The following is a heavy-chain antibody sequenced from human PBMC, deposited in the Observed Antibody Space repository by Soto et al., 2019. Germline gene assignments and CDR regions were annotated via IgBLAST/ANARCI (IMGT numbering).Heavy chain of an antibody. V-gene: IGHV1-2*04. J-gene: IGHJ6*02. CDR3: ARDLKGSGWYVGAYYYYYYGMDV. D-gene: IGHD6-19*01. Sequence: ASVKVSCKASGYTFTGYYMHWVRQAPGQGLEWMGWINPNSGGTNYAQKFQGWVTMTRDTSISTAYMELSRLRSDDTAVYYCARDLKGSGWYVGAYYYYYYGMDVWGQGTTVTAP. CDR2: INPNSGGT. CDR1: GYTFTGYY.